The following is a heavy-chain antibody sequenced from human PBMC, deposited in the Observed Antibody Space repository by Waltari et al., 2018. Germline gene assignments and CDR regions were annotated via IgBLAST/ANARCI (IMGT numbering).Heavy chain of an antibody. Sequence: QVQLVQSGAEVKKPGASVKVSCKASGYTFTRYDINWVRQATGQGLEWMGWRNPNSGNTGNAQKFQGRVTMTRNTSRSTAYMELSSLRSEDTAVYYCARGIRKQQLVPYYYYYYYMDVWGKGTTVTVSS. CDR1: GYTFTRYD. D-gene: IGHD6-13*01. V-gene: IGHV1-8*01. J-gene: IGHJ6*03. CDR3: ARGIRKQQLVPYYYYYYYMDV. CDR2: RNPNSGNT.